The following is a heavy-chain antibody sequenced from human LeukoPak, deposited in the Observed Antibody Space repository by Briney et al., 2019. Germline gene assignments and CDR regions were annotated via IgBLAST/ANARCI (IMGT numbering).Heavy chain of an antibody. D-gene: IGHD3-22*01. CDR2: IRSVGSTI. J-gene: IGHJ4*02. V-gene: IGHV3-11*01. CDR1: GFTFSDYD. CDR3: AREGRGYYGDFDY. Sequence: GGSLRLSCSASGFTFSDYDMNWIRQAPGKGLEWVSYIRSVGSTIYDADSVKGRFFISRDNARNSLYLQMNSLRAEDTAVYYCAREGRGYYGDFDYWGQGTLVTVSS.